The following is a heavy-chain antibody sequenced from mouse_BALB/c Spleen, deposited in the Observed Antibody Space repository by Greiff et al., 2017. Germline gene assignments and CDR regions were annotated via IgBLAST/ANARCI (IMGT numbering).Heavy chain of an antibody. CDR1: GYTFTSYV. D-gene: IGHD1-1*01. CDR3: TNYYGSSYPYFDV. CDR2: INPYNDGT. Sequence: VQLQQSGPELVKPGASVKMSCKASGYTFTSYVMHWVKQKPGQGLEWIGYINPYNDGTKYNEKFKGKATLTSDKSSSTAYMELSSLTNEDSAVYYCTNYYGSSYPYFDVWGAGTTVTVSS. V-gene: IGHV1-14*01. J-gene: IGHJ1*01.